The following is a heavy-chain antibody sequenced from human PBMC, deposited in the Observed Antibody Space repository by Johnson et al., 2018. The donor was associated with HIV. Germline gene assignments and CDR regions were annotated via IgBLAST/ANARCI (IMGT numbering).Heavy chain of an antibody. J-gene: IGHJ3*02. V-gene: IGHV3-30-3*02. CDR2: ISYDGSNK. CDR3: AKPPSMGADAFDI. Sequence: VQLVESGGGVVQPGRSLRLSCAASGFTFSSYAMHWVRQAPGKGLEWVAVISYDGSNKYYADSVKGRFTISRDNSKNTLYLQVTSLRAEDTAVYYCAKPPSMGADAFDIWGQGTMVTVSS. D-gene: IGHD3-16*01. CDR1: GFTFSSYA.